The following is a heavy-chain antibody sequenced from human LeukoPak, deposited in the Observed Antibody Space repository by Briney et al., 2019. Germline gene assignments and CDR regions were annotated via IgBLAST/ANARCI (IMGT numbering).Heavy chain of an antibody. J-gene: IGHJ4*02. CDR1: GFSFSDYW. CDR2: VSGSGGTT. CDR3: ARGQGVGGYDWAYYFDY. V-gene: IGHV3-23*01. D-gene: IGHD5-12*01. Sequence: GGSLRLSCAASGFSFSDYWMSWVRQAPGKGLEWVSGVSGSGGTTYYADSVKGRFTISRDNSKNTLYLQMNSLRAEDTAVYYCARGQGVGGYDWAYYFDYWGQGTLVTVSS.